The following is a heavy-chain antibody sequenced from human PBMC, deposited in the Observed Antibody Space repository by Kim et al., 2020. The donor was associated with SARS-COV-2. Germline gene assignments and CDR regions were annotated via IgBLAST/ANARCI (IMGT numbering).Heavy chain of an antibody. CDR3: ARRNLELRLGGMDV. D-gene: IGHD1-7*01. Sequence: SPSFQGQVTISADKSISTAYLQWSSLKASDTAMYYCARRNLELRLGGMDVWGQGTTVTVSS. J-gene: IGHJ6*01. V-gene: IGHV5-51*01.